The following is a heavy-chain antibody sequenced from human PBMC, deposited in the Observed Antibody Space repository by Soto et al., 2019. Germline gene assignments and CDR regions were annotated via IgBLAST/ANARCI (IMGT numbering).Heavy chain of an antibody. Sequence: PGGSLRLSCAASGFTFSSYGMHWVRQAPGKGLEWVAVISYDGSNKYYADSVKGRFTISRDNSKNTLYLQMNSLRAEDTAVYYCAKPGSLADCGGDCYWDDAFDSWAQGKMVTVSS. CDR3: AKPGSLADCGGDCYWDDAFDS. CDR1: GFTFSSYG. CDR2: ISYDGSNK. D-gene: IGHD2-21*02. J-gene: IGHJ3*02. V-gene: IGHV3-30*18.